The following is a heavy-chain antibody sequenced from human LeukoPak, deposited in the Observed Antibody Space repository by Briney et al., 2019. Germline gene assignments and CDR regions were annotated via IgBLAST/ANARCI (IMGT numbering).Heavy chain of an antibody. V-gene: IGHV3-49*03. J-gene: IGHJ4*02. D-gene: IGHD1-1*01. Sequence: PGRSLRLSCKASGFSFGYYAMSWFRQAPGKGLEWVGFIGSETFGGTTEYAASVKGRFTISRDDSKSIAYLQMNSLETEDTAVYYCTIDGNFDCWGQGTLVTVSS. CDR1: GFSFGYYA. CDR2: IGSETFGGTT. CDR3: TIDGNFDC.